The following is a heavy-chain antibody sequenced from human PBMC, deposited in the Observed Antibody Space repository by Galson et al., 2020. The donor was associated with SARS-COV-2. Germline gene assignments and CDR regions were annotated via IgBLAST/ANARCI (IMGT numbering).Heavy chain of an antibody. CDR2: ISYEGSNK. V-gene: IGHV3-30*18. CDR1: GFTFNNYG. Sequence: QLGESLKISCAASGFTFNNYGMHWVRQAPGKGLEWVAVISYEGSNKYYAYPVRGRFFISRDNSKNTLYLQMDSLRPEDTAVYYCAKRPKVFEIWPYGMDVWGQGTTGTVSS. J-gene: IGHJ6*02. CDR3: AKRPKVFEIWPYGMDV. D-gene: IGHD3-10*02.